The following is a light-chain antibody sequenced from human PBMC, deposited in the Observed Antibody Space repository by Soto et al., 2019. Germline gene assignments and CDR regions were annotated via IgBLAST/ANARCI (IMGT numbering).Light chain of an antibody. Sequence: DIEMTQSPSTLSASVGDRVTITCRASQSITTWLAWYQQKPGKAPKLLIYKATNVQTGVPSRFSGSGSGTEFSLTISSLQPEDFAIYYCQQYNDYPYTFGQGTKLQI. V-gene: IGKV1-5*03. CDR1: QSITTW. CDR2: KAT. CDR3: QQYNDYPYT. J-gene: IGKJ2*01.